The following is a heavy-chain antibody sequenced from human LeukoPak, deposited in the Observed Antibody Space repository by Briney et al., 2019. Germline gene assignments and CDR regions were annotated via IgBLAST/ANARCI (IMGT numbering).Heavy chain of an antibody. CDR1: GFTFNLYW. V-gene: IGHV3-74*01. CDR3: VRGGGYSYGSFDY. CDR2: INSDGSST. D-gene: IGHD5-18*01. Sequence: YPGGSLRLSCAASGFTFNLYWMHWVRQAPGKGLVWVSRINSDGSSTSYADSVKGRFTISRDIAKNTLSLQMSSLRAEDTAVYYCVRGGGYSYGSFDYWGQGTLVTVSS. J-gene: IGHJ4*02.